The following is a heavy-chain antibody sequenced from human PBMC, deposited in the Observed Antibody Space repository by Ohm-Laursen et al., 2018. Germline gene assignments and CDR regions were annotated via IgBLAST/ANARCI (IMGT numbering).Heavy chain of an antibody. Sequence: TLSLTCTVSGGSISSGGYYWSWIRQHPGKGLEWIGYIYYSGSTYYNPSLKSRVTMSVDTSKNQFSLKLSSVTAADTAVYYCARDYSVVDPFDPWGQGTLVTVSS. V-gene: IGHV4-31*03. J-gene: IGHJ5*02. CDR2: IYYSGST. CDR3: ARDYSVVDPFDP. CDR1: GGSISSGGYY. D-gene: IGHD3-22*01.